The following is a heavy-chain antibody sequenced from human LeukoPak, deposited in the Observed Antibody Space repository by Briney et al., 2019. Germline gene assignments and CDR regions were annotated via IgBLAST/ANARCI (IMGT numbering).Heavy chain of an antibody. J-gene: IGHJ4*02. Sequence: GGSLRLSCAASGFTFSSYSMNWVRQAPGKGLEWVSSISSSSSYIYYADSVKGRFTISRDNAKNSLYLQMNSLRAEDTAVYYCARDSELTGDRTEYWGQGTLVTVSS. CDR2: ISSSSSYI. CDR1: GFTFSSYS. CDR3: ARDSELTGDRTEY. V-gene: IGHV3-21*01. D-gene: IGHD1-7*01.